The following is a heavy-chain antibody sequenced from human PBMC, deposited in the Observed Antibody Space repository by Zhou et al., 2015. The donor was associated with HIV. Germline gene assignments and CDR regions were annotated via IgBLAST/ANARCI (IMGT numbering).Heavy chain of an antibody. CDR1: GYTFTSYY. CDR2: INPSGGST. D-gene: IGHD3-22*01. Sequence: QVQLVQSGAEVKKPGASVKVSCKASGYTFTSYYMHWVRQAPGQGLEWMGIINPSGGSTSYAQKFQGRVTMTRDTSTSTVYMELSSLRSEDTAVYYCARAMYYYDSSGYFPFDYWGQGTLVTVSS. V-gene: IGHV1-46*01. J-gene: IGHJ4*02. CDR3: ARAMYYYDSSGYFPFDY.